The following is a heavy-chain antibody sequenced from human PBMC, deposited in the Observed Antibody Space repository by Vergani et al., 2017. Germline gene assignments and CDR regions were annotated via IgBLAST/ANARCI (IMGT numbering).Heavy chain of an antibody. V-gene: IGHV3-48*01. D-gene: IGHD6-19*01. Sequence: EVQLVASGGGLVQPGGSLRLSCAASGFTFSSYSMNWVRQAPGKGLEWVSYISSSSSTIYYADSVKGRFTISRDNAKNSLYLQMNSLRAEDTAVYYCARVKWLVWPAFDYWGQGTLVTVSS. CDR1: GFTFSSYS. CDR3: ARVKWLVWPAFDY. CDR2: ISSSSSTI. J-gene: IGHJ4*02.